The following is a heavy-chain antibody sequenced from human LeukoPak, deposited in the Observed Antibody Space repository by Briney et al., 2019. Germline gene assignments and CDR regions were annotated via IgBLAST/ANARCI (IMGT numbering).Heavy chain of an antibody. J-gene: IGHJ3*02. D-gene: IGHD4-17*01. CDR1: GFTFSSYA. Sequence: GGSLRLSCAASGFTFSSYAMSWVRQAPGKGLEWVSAISGSGGSTYYADSVKGRFTISRDNSKNTLYLQMNSLRAEDTAAYYCAKPKDGDSDAFDIWGQGTMVTVSS. V-gene: IGHV3-23*01. CDR2: ISGSGGST. CDR3: AKPKDGDSDAFDI.